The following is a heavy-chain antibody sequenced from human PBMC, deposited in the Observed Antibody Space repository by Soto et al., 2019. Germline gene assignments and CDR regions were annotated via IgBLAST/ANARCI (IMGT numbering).Heavy chain of an antibody. V-gene: IGHV3-23*01. CDR3: ARVPDLDYCSRTSCLYYFDY. D-gene: IGHD2-2*01. CDR2: INSNGGST. Sequence: GGSLRLSCVASGFTFSRYVMTWVRQAPGKGLEWVSTINSNGGSTYYTDSVKGRFAISRDNSKNSLYLQMNGLRAEDTAVYFCARVPDLDYCSRTSCLYYFDYWGQGALVTVSS. J-gene: IGHJ4*02. CDR1: GFTFSRYV.